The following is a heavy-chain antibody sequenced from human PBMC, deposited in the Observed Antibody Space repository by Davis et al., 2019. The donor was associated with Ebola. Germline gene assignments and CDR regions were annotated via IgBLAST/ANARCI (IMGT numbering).Heavy chain of an antibody. CDR2: IYYSGST. D-gene: IGHD3-10*01. CDR1: GVSISSYY. J-gene: IGHJ6*02. CDR3: ARDMVRDGMDV. V-gene: IGHV4-59*12. Sequence: PSETLSLTCTVSGVSISSYYWSWIRQPPGKGLEWIGYIYYSGSTNYNPSLKSRVTISVDTSKNQFSLKLSSVTAADTAVYYCARDMVRDGMDVWGQGTTVTVSS.